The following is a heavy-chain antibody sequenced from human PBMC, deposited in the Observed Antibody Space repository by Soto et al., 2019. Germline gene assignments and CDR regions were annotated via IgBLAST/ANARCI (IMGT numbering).Heavy chain of an antibody. V-gene: IGHV3-30-3*01. J-gene: IGHJ6*02. CDR1: GFTFSSYA. CDR2: ISYDGSNK. CDR3: AREVVGGTAMVKDYYYYGMDV. D-gene: IGHD5-18*01. Sequence: QVQLVESGGGVVQPGRSLRLSCAASGFTFSSYAMHWVRQAPGKGLEWVAVISYDGSNKYYADSVKGRFTISRDNSKNTLYLQMNSLRAEDTAVYYCAREVVGGTAMVKDYYYYGMDVWGQGTTVTVSS.